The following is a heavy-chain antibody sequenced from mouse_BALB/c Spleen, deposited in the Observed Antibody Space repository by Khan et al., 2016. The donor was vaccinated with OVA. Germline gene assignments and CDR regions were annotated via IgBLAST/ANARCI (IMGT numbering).Heavy chain of an antibody. CDR1: GYIFTDYN. Sequence: QVQLKQSGAELARPGASVKLSCKASGYIFTDYNINWTRQRTGQGLEWIGEIYPGSDNTYYNERFTGKATLTVDKSSSTAYMHPSSPSSEDSAVYFCTREWAVWFPYWGQGTLVTGSA. CDR3: TREWAVWFPY. V-gene: IGHV1-77*01. CDR2: IYPGSDNT. J-gene: IGHJ3*01.